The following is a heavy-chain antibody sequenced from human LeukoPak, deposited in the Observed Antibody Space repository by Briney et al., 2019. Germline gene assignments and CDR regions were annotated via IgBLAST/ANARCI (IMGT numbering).Heavy chain of an antibody. Sequence: SETLSLTCAVSGYSISSGYYWGWIRQPPGKGLEWIGSIYHSGSTYYNPSLKSRVTISVDTSKNQFSLKLSSVTAADTAVYYCAREVGMDQRYYYYYMDVWGKGTTVTVSS. CDR2: IYHSGST. CDR1: GYSISSGYY. J-gene: IGHJ6*03. D-gene: IGHD3-3*01. V-gene: IGHV4-38-2*02. CDR3: AREVGMDQRYYYYYMDV.